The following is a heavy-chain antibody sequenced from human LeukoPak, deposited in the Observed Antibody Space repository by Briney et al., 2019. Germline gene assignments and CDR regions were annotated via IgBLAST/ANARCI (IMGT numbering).Heavy chain of an antibody. V-gene: IGHV3-30*18. D-gene: IGHD4-17*01. J-gene: IGHJ4*02. Sequence: GGSLRLSCAASGFTFSSYGMHWVRQAPGKGLEWVAVISYDGSNKYYADSVKGRFTISRDNSKNTLYLQMNSLRAEDTAVYYCAKDFEHDYGEHRPLDYWGQGTLVTVSS. CDR1: GFTFSSYG. CDR3: AKDFEHDYGEHRPLDY. CDR2: ISYDGSNK.